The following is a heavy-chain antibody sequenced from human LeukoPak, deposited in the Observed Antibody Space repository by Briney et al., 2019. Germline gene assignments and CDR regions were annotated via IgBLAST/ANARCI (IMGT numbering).Heavy chain of an antibody. D-gene: IGHD2-15*01. J-gene: IGHJ4*02. V-gene: IGHV4-34*01. CDR2: INHSGST. CDR1: GGSFSGYY. CDR3: ARAVVVAAYLTPPFDY. Sequence: PSETPSLTCAVYGGSFSGYYWSWIRQPPGKGLEWIGEINHSGSTNYNPSLKSRVTISVDTSKNQFSLKLSSVTVADTAVYYCARAVVVAAYLTPPFDYWGQGTLVTVSS.